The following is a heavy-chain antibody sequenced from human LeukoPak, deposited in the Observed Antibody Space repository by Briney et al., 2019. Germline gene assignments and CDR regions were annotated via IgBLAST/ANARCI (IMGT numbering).Heavy chain of an antibody. CDR3: AKYLHARCSSTSCYSRYFDY. CDR2: ISGSGGST. J-gene: IGHJ4*02. V-gene: IGHV3-23*01. CDR1: GXTFSSYA. Sequence: GGSLRLSFATSGXTFSSYAMSWVRQAPGKGLEWVSAISGSGGSTYYADSVKGRFTISRDNSKNTLYLQMNSLRAEDTAVYYCAKYLHARCSSTSCYSRYFDYWGQGTLVTVSS. D-gene: IGHD2-2*01.